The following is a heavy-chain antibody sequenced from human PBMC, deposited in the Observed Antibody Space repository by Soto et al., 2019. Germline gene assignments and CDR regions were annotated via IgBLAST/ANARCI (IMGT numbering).Heavy chain of an antibody. CDR1: GFTFSSYA. CDR3: ARAESLENNWCDA. J-gene: IGHJ5*02. Sequence: EVQLVESGGGLVQPGGSRRLSCEASGFTFSSYAMNWVRQAPGKGLEWISYISSTSSTIYYADSVRGRFTISRDNAKNSLYLQMNSLRAEDTAVYFCARAESLENNWCDAWGQGTLVTVSS. CDR2: ISSTSSTI. V-gene: IGHV3-48*01.